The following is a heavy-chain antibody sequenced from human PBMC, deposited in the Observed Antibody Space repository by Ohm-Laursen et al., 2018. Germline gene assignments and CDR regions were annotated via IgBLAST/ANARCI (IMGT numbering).Heavy chain of an antibody. V-gene: IGHV3-21*01. J-gene: IGHJ2*01. CDR3: ARTTQYGEFIPWYFDL. CDR1: GFTFSSNA. CDR2: ISSGSRYI. Sequence: SLRLSCSASGFTFSSNAMNWVRQAPGEGLEWVSSISSGSRYIHYADSVQGRFTLSRGDAKNSLYLQMNSLRAEDTALYYCARTTQYGEFIPWYFDLWGRGTLVTVSS. D-gene: IGHD4-17*01.